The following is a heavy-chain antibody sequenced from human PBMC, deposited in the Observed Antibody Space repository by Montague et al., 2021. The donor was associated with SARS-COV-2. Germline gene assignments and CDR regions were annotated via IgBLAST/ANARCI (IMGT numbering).Heavy chain of an antibody. Sequence: SETLSLTCAVYGGSFSGYYWSWIRQPPGKGLEWIGEINHSGSTNYNPSLKGRVTISVDTSKNQFSLKLSSVTAADTAVYYCATFVVDTAMVEGSQGFDPWGQGTLVTVSS. CDR2: INHSGST. J-gene: IGHJ5*02. V-gene: IGHV4-34*01. D-gene: IGHD5-18*01. CDR3: ATFVVDTAMVEGSQGFDP. CDR1: GGSFSGYY.